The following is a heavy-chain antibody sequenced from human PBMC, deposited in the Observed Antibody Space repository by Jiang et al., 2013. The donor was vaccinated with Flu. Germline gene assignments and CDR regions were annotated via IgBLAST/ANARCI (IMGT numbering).Heavy chain of an antibody. D-gene: IGHD2-15*01. Sequence: YSFTSYWIGWVRQMPGKGLEWMGIIYPGDSDTRYSPSFQGQVTISADKSISTAYLQWSSLKASDTAMYYCARFQLGYCSGGSCYSFDYWGQGTLVTVSS. CDR1: YSFTSYW. V-gene: IGHV5-51*01. CDR2: IYPGDSDT. J-gene: IGHJ4*02. CDR3: ARFQLGYCSGGSCYSFDY.